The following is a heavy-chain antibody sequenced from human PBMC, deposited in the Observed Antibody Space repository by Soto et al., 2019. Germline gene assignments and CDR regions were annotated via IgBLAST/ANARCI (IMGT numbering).Heavy chain of an antibody. J-gene: IGHJ4*02. D-gene: IGHD1-26*01. CDR1: GGSLSGHY. Sequence: QVQLQQGGAGLLKPSETLSLTCAVNGGSLSGHYWSWIRQAPGKGLEWIGEINRSGGTNYDPSLKSRVTISLDASKNQFSLKLNSVTAADTAVYYCARAPIIGATVFDYWGEGSLVTVSS. V-gene: IGHV4-34*01. CDR2: INRSGGT. CDR3: ARAPIIGATVFDY.